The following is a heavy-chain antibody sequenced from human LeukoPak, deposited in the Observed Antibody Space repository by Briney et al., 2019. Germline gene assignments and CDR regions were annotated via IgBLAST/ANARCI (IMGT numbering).Heavy chain of an antibody. CDR2: IIPIFGTA. CDR1: GGTFSSYA. Sequence: SVKVSCKASGGTFSSYAISWVRQAPGQGLEWMGGIIPIFGTANYAQKFQGRVTITADKSTSTAYMELSSLRSEDTAVYYCARLSWIQLCVGRCYYMDVWGKGTTVTVSS. J-gene: IGHJ6*03. CDR3: ARLSWIQLCVGRCYYMDV. D-gene: IGHD5-18*01. V-gene: IGHV1-69*06.